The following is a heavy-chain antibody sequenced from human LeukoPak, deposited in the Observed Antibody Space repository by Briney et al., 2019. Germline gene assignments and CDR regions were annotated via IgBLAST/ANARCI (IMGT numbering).Heavy chain of an antibody. D-gene: IGHD1-26*01. CDR2: ISNTGSVI. CDR1: GSTFSSHT. Sequence: PGGSLRLSCAASGSTFSSHTMNWVRQAPGKGLEWISYISNTGSVIYYADSVKGRFTISRDNAKNSLYLQMNSLRAEDTAVYYCAREINKWEQLRGGYYYGMDVWGQGTTVTV. CDR3: AREINKWEQLRGGYYYGMDV. V-gene: IGHV3-48*04. J-gene: IGHJ6*02.